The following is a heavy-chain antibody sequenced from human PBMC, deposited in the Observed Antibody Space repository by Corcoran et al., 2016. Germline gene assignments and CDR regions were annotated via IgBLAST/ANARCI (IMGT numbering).Heavy chain of an antibody. CDR1: GFTFSSYG. CDR3: AKVVPAATNYYYYYGMDV. J-gene: IGHJ6*02. Sequence: QVQRGESGGGVVQPGRSLRLSCAASGFTFSSYGMHWVRQAPGKGLEWVAVISYDGSNKYYADSVKGRFTISRDKSKNTLYLQMNSLRAEDTAVYYCAKVVPAATNYYYYYGMDVWGQGTTVTVSS. V-gene: IGHV3-30*18. CDR2: ISYDGSNK. D-gene: IGHD2-2*01.